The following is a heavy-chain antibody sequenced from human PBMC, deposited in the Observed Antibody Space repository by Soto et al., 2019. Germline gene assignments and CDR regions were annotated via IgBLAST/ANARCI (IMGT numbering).Heavy chain of an antibody. CDR1: GDSVSTNSAA. CDR2: TYYRSKWYN. J-gene: IGHJ6*02. Sequence: PSQTLSLTCAVSGDSVSTNSAAWNWIRPSPSRGLEWLGRTYYRSKWYNDYAVSVKSRININADTSKNQISLQLNSVTPEDTAVYYCARAGPDYYYYGLDVWGQGTTVTVSS. CDR3: ARAGPDYYYYGLDV. D-gene: IGHD3-10*01. V-gene: IGHV6-1*01.